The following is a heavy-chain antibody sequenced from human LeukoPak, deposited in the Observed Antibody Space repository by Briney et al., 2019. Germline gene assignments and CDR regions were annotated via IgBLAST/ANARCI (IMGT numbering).Heavy chain of an antibody. Sequence: SETLSLTCAVYGGSFSGYYWSWIRQPPGKGLEWVGEINDSGSTNYNPSLKSRVTISVDTSKNQFSLKLSSVTAAVTAVYYCARGHLWVYVAAAFDIWGQGTMVTVSS. J-gene: IGHJ3*02. CDR1: GGSFSGYY. CDR2: INDSGST. CDR3: ARGHLWVYVAAAFDI. V-gene: IGHV4-34*01. D-gene: IGHD6-13*01.